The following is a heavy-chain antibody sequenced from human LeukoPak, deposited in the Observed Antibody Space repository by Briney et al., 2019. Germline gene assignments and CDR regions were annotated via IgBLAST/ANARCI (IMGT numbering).Heavy chain of an antibody. CDR2: ISGSGGST. D-gene: IGHD4-17*01. J-gene: IGHJ4*02. CDR1: GFAFTTYA. V-gene: IGHV3-23*01. Sequence: SGGSLRLSCAASGFAFTTYAMTWVRQAPGKGLEWVSGISGSGGSTYYADSVKGRFTISRDNSKNTLYLQMNSLRAGDTALYYCAKSRTTVTTTFDYWGQGTLVTVSS. CDR3: AKSRTTVTTTFDY.